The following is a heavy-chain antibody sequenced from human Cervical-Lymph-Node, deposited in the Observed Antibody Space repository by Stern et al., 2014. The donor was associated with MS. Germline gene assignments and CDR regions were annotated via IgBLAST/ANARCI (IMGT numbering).Heavy chain of an antibody. Sequence: VQLVQSGAELIRPGESLKISCKGSGFKFSIYWIAWVRQMPGKGLEWMGIIYPGDSDTRYSPSFKGQVTMSADKSTSTAYLQWSSLNASDTAMYFCARQTTAWASDVWGQGTLVTVSS. J-gene: IGHJ4*02. V-gene: IGHV5-51*01. CDR3: ARQTTAWASDV. CDR1: GFKFSIYW. D-gene: IGHD1-14*01. CDR2: IYPGDSDT.